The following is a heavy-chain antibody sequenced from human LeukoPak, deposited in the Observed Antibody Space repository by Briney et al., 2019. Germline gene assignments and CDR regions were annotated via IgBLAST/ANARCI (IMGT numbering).Heavy chain of an antibody. D-gene: IGHD6-13*01. CDR1: GGSISSGSYY. J-gene: IGHJ4*02. CDR3: ARRGQAAGSKGAFDY. V-gene: IGHV4-39*01. CDR2: IDYSGTT. Sequence: SETLSLTCTVSGGSISSGSYYWGWIRQPPGKGLEWIGSIDYSGTTYYNPSLKSRVTISVDTSKNQFSLKLSSVTAADTALYYCARRGQAAGSKGAFDYWGQGTLVTVSS.